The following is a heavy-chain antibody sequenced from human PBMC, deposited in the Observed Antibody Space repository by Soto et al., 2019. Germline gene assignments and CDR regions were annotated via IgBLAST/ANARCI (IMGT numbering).Heavy chain of an antibody. CDR2: IIPIFGTA. CDR3: ARVTTRMGTISWFDP. Sequence: SVKVSCKASGGTFSSYAISWVRQAPGQGLEWMGGIIPIFGTANYAQKFQGRVTITADESTSTAYMELSSLRSEDTAVYYCARVTTRMGTISWFDPWGQGTLVTVSS. CDR1: GGTFSSYA. J-gene: IGHJ5*02. V-gene: IGHV1-69*13. D-gene: IGHD1-1*01.